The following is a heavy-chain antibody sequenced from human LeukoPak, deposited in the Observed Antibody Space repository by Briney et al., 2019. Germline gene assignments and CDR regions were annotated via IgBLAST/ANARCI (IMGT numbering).Heavy chain of an antibody. CDR1: GGSISSSSYY. J-gene: IGHJ4*02. CDR3: ARAPSYFDPQGLFDY. V-gene: IGHV4-39*01. CDR2: IYYSGST. D-gene: IGHD3-9*01. Sequence: SETLTLTCTVSGGSISSSSYYWGWIRQPPGKGLEWIGSIYYSGSTYYNPSLKSRVTISVDTSKNQFSLKLSPVTAADTAVYYCARAPSYFDPQGLFDYWGQGTLVTVSS.